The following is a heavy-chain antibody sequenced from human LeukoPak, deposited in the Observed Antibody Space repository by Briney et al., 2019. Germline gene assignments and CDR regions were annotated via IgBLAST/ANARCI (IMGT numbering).Heavy chain of an antibody. CDR1: GYTFNTYA. V-gene: IGHV1-3*01. J-gene: IGHJ4*02. CDR3: AREREGSSWSGYYQRKYYFDY. Sequence: ASVKVSCKTSGYTFNTYAIHWVRQAPGQRPEWMGWINAGNGNTKYSQKFQGRVTMTTDTSTSTAYMELRSLRSDDTAVYYCAREREGSSWSGYYQRKYYFDYWGQGTLVTVSS. CDR2: INAGNGNT. D-gene: IGHD3-3*01.